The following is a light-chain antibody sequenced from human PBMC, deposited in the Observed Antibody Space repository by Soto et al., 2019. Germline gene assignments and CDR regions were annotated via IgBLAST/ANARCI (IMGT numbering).Light chain of an antibody. CDR1: SGHSSYA. V-gene: IGLV4-69*01. CDR2: LNSDGSH. J-gene: IGLJ3*02. Sequence: QPVLTQSPSASASLGASVKLTCTLSSGHSSYAIAWHQQQPEKGPRYLMKLNSDGSHTKGDGIPDRFSGSSSGAERYLTISSLQSEDEADYYCQNWDTGTWVFGGGTKVTVL. CDR3: QNWDTGTWV.